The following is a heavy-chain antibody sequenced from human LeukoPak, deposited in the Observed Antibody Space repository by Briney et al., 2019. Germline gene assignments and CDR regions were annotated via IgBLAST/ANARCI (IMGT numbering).Heavy chain of an antibody. J-gene: IGHJ3*02. D-gene: IGHD3-22*01. CDR3: ARDRRYYYDSSPAWEDAFDI. CDR2: ISAYNGNT. CDR1: GYTFTSYG. V-gene: IGHV1-18*01. Sequence: ASVKVSCKASGYTFTSYGISWVRQAPGQGLEWMGWISAYNGNTNYAQKLQGRVTMTTDTSTGTAYMELRSLRSDDTAVYYCARDRRYYYDSSPAWEDAFDIWGQGTMVTVSS.